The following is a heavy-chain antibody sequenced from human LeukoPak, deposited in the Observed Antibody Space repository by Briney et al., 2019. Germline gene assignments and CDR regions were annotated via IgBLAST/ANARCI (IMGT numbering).Heavy chain of an antibody. CDR2: ITTGRGET. V-gene: IGHV1-3*03. CDR3: ARGGKQWRGGNYFDS. D-gene: IGHD6-19*01. CDR1: VYTFTDYA. J-gene: IGHJ4*02. Sequence: ASLNVSSKPSVYTFTDYALHWVAQAPGQRLEWMGWITTGRGETRYSQEFQRRITFTRDTSASTVYMDLSDLRSEDTAVYYCARGGKQWRGGNYFDSWGQGTLVAVSS.